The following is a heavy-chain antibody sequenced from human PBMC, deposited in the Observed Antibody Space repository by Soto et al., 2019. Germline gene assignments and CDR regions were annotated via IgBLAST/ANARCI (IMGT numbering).Heavy chain of an antibody. D-gene: IGHD3-10*01. CDR2: IIPFSGTV. CDR1: GGSFMSQA. J-gene: IGHJ6*02. V-gene: IGHV1-69*01. CDR3: ARGSYDSYAGVCGMDV. Sequence: QVQLVQSGAEVKKPGSSVKVSCKASGGSFMSQAISWVRQAPGQGPEWMGGIIPFSGTVTYTPRFQGRLTLTADEPTKTAYMELSSLRSEDTAVYYCARGSYDSYAGVCGMDVGGQGTMVTVS.